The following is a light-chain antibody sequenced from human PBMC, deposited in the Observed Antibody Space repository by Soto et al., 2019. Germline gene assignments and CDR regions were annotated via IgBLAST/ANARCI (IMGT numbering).Light chain of an antibody. V-gene: IGKV3-11*01. CDR1: QGVSSY. CDR2: DAS. J-gene: IGKJ1*01. CDR3: QQRSHWPRT. Sequence: EIVLTQSPATLSLSPGERATLSCRASQGVSSYLAWYQQKPGQAPRLLIYDASNRATGIPARFSGSGSGTDFTLTISSLEPEDFAVYYCQQRSHWPRTFGQGTKVEIK.